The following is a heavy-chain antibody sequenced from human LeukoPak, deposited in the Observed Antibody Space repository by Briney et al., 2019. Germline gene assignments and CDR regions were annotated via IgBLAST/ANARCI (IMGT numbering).Heavy chain of an antibody. CDR1: GFTFSSYA. V-gene: IGHV3-23*01. Sequence: QTGGSLRLSCAASGFTFSSYAMSWVRQAPGKGLEWVSRISGSGSSTYYADSVKGRFTISRDNSKNTLYLQMNSLRAEDAAVYYCAKGRGAPYYFDYWGQGTLVTVSS. D-gene: IGHD3-10*01. CDR2: ISGSGSST. J-gene: IGHJ4*02. CDR3: AKGRGAPYYFDY.